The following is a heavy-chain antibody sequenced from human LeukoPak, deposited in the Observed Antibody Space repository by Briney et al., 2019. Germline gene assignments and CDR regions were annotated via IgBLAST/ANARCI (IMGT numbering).Heavy chain of an antibody. CDR3: AKASRDLGYYFDY. CDR2: ISYDGSNK. D-gene: IGHD3-16*01. V-gene: IGHV3-30-3*01. Sequence: PGRSLRLSCAASGFTFSSYAMHWVRQAPGKGLEWVAVISYDGSNKYYADSVKGRFTISRDSSKNTLYLQMNSLRAEDTAVYYCAKASRDLGYYFDYWGQGTLVTVSS. CDR1: GFTFSSYA. J-gene: IGHJ4*02.